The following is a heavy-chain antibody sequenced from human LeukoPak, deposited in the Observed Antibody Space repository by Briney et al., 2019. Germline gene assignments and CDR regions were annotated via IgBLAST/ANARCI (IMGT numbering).Heavy chain of an antibody. CDR3: AKDVPYYYDSSGIY. Sequence: GGSLRLSCAASGFTFSSYAMSWVRQAPEKGLEWVSAISGSGGSTYYADSVKGRFTISRDNSKNTLYLQMNSLRAENTAVYYCAKDVPYYYDSSGIYWGQGTLVTVSS. V-gene: IGHV3-23*01. J-gene: IGHJ4*02. D-gene: IGHD3-22*01. CDR1: GFTFSSYA. CDR2: ISGSGGST.